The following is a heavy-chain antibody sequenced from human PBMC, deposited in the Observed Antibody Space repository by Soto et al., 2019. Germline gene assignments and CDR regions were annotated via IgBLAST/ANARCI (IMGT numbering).Heavy chain of an antibody. CDR1: GLTVSRNY. CDR3: AGGPWLLDF. CDR2: IYSAGTT. V-gene: IGHV3-53*03. D-gene: IGHD2-15*01. J-gene: IGHJ4*02. Sequence: GGSLRLSCAASGLTVSRNYMTWVRQAPGKGLECVSIIYSAGTTYYTESVKGRFIISRDNSKNTLYLQMNSLKDEDTAVYYCAGGPWLLDFWGQGTLVTVSS.